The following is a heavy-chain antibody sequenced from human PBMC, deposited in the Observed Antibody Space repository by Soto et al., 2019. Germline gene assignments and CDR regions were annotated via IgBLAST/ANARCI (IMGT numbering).Heavy chain of an antibody. CDR2: ISPYNGNT. Sequence: QVQLVQSGAEVKKPGASVKVSCKTSGYTFTTYGISWVRQAPGQGLEWMGWISPYNGNTKYAQKLQGRVTMTADTSPSTGLLGPRSLKICGTAVFLRSGGLFGEFVFLFGYRGQGTLVTVSS. J-gene: IGHJ4*02. V-gene: IGHV1-18*01. CDR1: GYTFTTYG. D-gene: IGHD3-10*02. CDR3: SGGLFGEFVFLFGY.